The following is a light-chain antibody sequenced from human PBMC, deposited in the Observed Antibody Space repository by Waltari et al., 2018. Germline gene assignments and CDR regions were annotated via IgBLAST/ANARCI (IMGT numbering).Light chain of an antibody. CDR2: EAS. CDR1: GRVGGW. V-gene: IGKV1-5*01. Sequence: DIQITQSPSALSASVGDTVTINFRTGGRVGGWVAWFPQKPDKAPRLLIYEASSLADGVPSRFSGSGSATEFTLTISGLQPDDFATYYCQQYNDLYSFGRGTKLEI. CDR3: QQYNDLYS. J-gene: IGKJ2*01.